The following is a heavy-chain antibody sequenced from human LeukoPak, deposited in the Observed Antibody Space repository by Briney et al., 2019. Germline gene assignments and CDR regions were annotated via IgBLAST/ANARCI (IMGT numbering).Heavy chain of an antibody. CDR2: ISAYNGNT. CDR3: ARVIWFGERYFDY. CDR1: GYTFTGYY. Sequence: ASVKVSCKASGYTFTGYYIHWVRQAPGQGLEWMGWISAYNGNTNYAQKLQGRVTMTTDTSTSTAYMELRSLRSDDTAAYYCARVIWFGERYFDYWGQGTLVTVSS. D-gene: IGHD3-10*01. J-gene: IGHJ4*02. V-gene: IGHV1-18*04.